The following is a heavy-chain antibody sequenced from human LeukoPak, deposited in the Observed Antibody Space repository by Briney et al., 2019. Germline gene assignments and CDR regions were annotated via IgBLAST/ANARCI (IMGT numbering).Heavy chain of an antibody. V-gene: IGHV3-23*01. CDR2: ISGSGGST. D-gene: IGHD3-10*01. CDR3: AKDYARSYGSGSYDYFDY. Sequence: GGSLRLSCAASGFTFSSYAMSWVRQAPGKGLEWVSAISGSGGSTYYADSVKGRFTISRDNSKNTLYPQMNSLRAEDTAVYYCAKDYARSYGSGSYDYFDYWGQGTLVTVSS. CDR1: GFTFSSYA. J-gene: IGHJ4*02.